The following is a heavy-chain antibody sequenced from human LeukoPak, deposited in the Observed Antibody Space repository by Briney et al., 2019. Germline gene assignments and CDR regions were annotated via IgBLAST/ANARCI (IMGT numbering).Heavy chain of an antibody. Sequence: PGGSLRLSCAASGFTFSRYSMNWVRQAPGKGLEWVSSISTSSIYIYYADSLKGRFTISRDNAKNSLYLQMNRLGAEDTAVYYCARVRLQPRTLLDDAFDIWGQGTMVTVSS. CDR1: GFTFSRYS. J-gene: IGHJ3*02. CDR3: ARVRLQPRTLLDDAFDI. V-gene: IGHV3-21*01. CDR2: ISTSSIYI. D-gene: IGHD1-14*01.